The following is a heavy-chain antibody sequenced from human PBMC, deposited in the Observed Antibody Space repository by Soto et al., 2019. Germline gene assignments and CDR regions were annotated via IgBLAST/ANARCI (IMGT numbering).Heavy chain of an antibody. CDR2: IFYLGSS. D-gene: IGHD3-3*02. CDR1: GDSIISSDFY. Sequence: ETLSLTCTVSGDSIISSDFYWGWGRQPPGKGLEWIGSIFYLGSSYYNPSLKSRVTMSVDTSKNQFSLRLRSVTAADTALYFCARHSLALRKNNWFDPWGQGIMVTVSS. J-gene: IGHJ5*02. CDR3: ARHSLALRKNNWFDP. V-gene: IGHV4-39*01.